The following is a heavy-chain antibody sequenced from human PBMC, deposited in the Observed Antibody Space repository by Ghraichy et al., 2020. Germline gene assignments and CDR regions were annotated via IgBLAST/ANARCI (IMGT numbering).Heavy chain of an antibody. CDR2: IIPIFGTA. CDR1: GGTFSSYA. CDR3: ARVVDIVATDYYGMDV. J-gene: IGHJ6*02. Sequence: SVKVSCKASGGTFSSYAISWVRQAPGQGLEWMGGIIPIFGTANYAQKFQGRVTITADESTSTAYMELSSLRSEDTAVYYCARVVDIVATDYYGMDVWGQGTTVTVSS. D-gene: IGHD5-12*01. V-gene: IGHV1-69*13.